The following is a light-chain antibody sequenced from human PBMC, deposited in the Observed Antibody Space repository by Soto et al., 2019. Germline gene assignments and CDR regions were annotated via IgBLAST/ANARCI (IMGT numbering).Light chain of an antibody. J-gene: IGLJ1*01. Sequence: QSALTQPRSVSGSPGQSVTISCTGTSNDVGGYHYVSWYQHHPGKAPKLVIFDVNRRPSGVPHRFSDSKSDNTASLTISGLQAEDEADYHCCSYVGSYIYVFGTGTKVTVL. CDR1: SNDVGGYHY. CDR3: CSYVGSYIYV. V-gene: IGLV2-11*01. CDR2: DVN.